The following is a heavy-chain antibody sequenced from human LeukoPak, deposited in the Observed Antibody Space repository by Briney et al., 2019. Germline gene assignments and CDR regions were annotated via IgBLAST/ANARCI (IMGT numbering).Heavy chain of an antibody. CDR2: IWYDGSNK. Sequence: GGSLRLSCAASGFSFSNYWMKWVRQAPGKGLEWVAVIWYDGSNKYYADSVKGRFTISRDNSKNTLYLQMNSLRAEDTAVYYCATWVVVANTGFYDYWGQGTLVTVSS. V-gene: IGHV3-33*08. J-gene: IGHJ4*02. CDR3: ATWVVVANTGFYDY. CDR1: GFSFSNYW. D-gene: IGHD2-15*01.